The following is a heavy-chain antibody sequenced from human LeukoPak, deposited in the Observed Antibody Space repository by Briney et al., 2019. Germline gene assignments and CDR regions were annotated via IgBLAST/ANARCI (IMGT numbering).Heavy chain of an antibody. J-gene: IGHJ4*02. CDR2: IVVGSGNT. CDR1: GFTFTSSA. D-gene: IGHD3-22*01. V-gene: IGHV1-58*01. Sequence: TSVKGACQAAGFTFTSSAGQWVRQARGQRLEWIGWIVVGSGNTNYAQKFQERVTITRDMPTSTAYMELSSLRSEDTAVYYCAAGNYYDSSGYYYWGQGTLVTVPS. CDR3: AAGNYYDSSGYYY.